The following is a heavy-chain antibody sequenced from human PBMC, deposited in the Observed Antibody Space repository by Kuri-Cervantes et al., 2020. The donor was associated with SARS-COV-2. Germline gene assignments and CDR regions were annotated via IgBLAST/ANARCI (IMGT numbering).Heavy chain of an antibody. D-gene: IGHD3-3*01. CDR1: GGSFSGYY. CDR3: ARGYEGRYYYGMDV. J-gene: IGHJ6*02. CDR2: INHSGST. V-gene: IGHV4-34*01. Sequence: CAVYGGSFSGYYWSWIRQPPGKGLEWIGEINHSGSTNYNPSLKSRVTISVDTSKNQFSLKLSSVTAADTAVYYCARGYEGRYYYGMDVWGQGTTVTVSS.